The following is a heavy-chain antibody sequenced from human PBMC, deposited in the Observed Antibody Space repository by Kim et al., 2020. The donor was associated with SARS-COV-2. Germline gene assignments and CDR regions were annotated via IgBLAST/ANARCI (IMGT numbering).Heavy chain of an antibody. CDR2: ISYDGSNK. V-gene: IGHV3-30*03. D-gene: IGHD2-2*01. Sequence: GGSLRLSYAASGFTFSSYGMHWVRQAPGKGLEWVAVISYDGSNKYYADSVKGRFTISRDNSKNTLYLQMNSLRAEDTAVYYCAPPSYAAVDYWGQGTLVTVSS. J-gene: IGHJ4*02. CDR3: APPSYAAVDY. CDR1: GFTFSSYG.